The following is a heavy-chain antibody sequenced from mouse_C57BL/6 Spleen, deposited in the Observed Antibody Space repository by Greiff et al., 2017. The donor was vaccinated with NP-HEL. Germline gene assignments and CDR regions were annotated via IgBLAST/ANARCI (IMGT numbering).Heavy chain of an antibody. J-gene: IGHJ3*01. Sequence: QVQLKESGPGLVQPSQSLSITCTVSGFSLTSYGVHWVRQSPGKGLEWLGVIWSGGSTDYNAAFISRLSISKDNSKSQVFFKMNSLQADDTAIYYCASPYDYDAGFAYWGQGTLVTVSA. CDR2: IWSGGST. V-gene: IGHV2-2*01. CDR1: GFSLTSYG. CDR3: ASPYDYDAGFAY. D-gene: IGHD2-4*01.